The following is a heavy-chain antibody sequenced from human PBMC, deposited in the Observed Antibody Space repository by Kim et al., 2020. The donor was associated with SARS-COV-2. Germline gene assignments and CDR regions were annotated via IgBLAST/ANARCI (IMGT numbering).Heavy chain of an antibody. D-gene: IGHD2-15*01. V-gene: IGHV5-51*01. CDR1: GYSFTSYW. J-gene: IGHJ4*02. Sequence: GESLKISCKGSGYSFTSYWIGWVRQMPGKGLEWMGIIYPGDSDTRYSPSFQGQVTISADKSISTAYLQWSSLKASDTAMYYCATTTGRYCSGGSCYGIVDYWGQGTLVTVSS. CDR3: ATTTGRYCSGGSCYGIVDY. CDR2: IYPGDSDT.